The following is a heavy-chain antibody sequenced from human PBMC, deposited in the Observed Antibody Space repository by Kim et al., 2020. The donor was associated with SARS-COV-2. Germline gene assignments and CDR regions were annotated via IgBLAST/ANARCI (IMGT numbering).Heavy chain of an antibody. CDR3: ATSSGYYGY. CDR1: GGSIRSYY. CDR2: IYYKGST. J-gene: IGHJ4*02. V-gene: IGHV4-59*13. D-gene: IGHD3-22*01. Sequence: SETLSLTCTVSGGSIRSYYWSWIRQPPGKGLEWIGYIYYKGSTDYNPSLKSRVTISVDTSKNQFSLKLRSVTAADTAVYYCATSSGYYGYWGQGTLVTVSS.